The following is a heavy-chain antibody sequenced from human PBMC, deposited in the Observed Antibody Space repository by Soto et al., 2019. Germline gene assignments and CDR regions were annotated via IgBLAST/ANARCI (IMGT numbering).Heavy chain of an antibody. CDR2: ISAYNGNT. CDR1: GYTFTSYG. Sequence: QVQLVQSGAEVKKPGASVKVSCKASGYTFTSYGISWVRQAPGQGLEWMGWISAYNGNTNYAQKLQGRVTMTTDTSTRTAYMELRSLRSVDTAVYYCATSSGYSSGPVPSRYWGQGTLVTVSS. CDR3: ATSSGYSSGPVPSRY. J-gene: IGHJ4*02. D-gene: IGHD3-22*01. V-gene: IGHV1-18*01.